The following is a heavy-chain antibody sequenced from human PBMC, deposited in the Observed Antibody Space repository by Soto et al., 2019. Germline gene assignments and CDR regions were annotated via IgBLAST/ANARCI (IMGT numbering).Heavy chain of an antibody. CDR3: ARDFSGYDFNYYYGMDV. Sequence: GGSLRLSCAASGFTFSDYYMSWIRQAPGKGLEWVSYISSSSSYTNYADSVKGRFTISRDNAKNSLYLQMNSLRAEDTAVYYCARDFSGYDFNYYYGMDVWGQGTTVTVSS. CDR1: GFTFSDYY. CDR2: ISSSSSYT. V-gene: IGHV3-11*06. J-gene: IGHJ6*02. D-gene: IGHD5-12*01.